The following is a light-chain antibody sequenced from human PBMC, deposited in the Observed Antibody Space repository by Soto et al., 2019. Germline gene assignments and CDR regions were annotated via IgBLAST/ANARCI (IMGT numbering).Light chain of an antibody. CDR1: QSVGGSF. CDR2: HTS. CDR3: QQYGSSPPTWT. Sequence: ETVLTKSLGTLSLSPGEGATLSCRASQSVGGSFLAWYQQRPGQAPRLLIYHTSYRATGIPDRFSGSGSGTDFTLTISSLEPEDFAVYYCQQYGSSPPTWTFGQGSKVDIK. V-gene: IGKV3-20*01. J-gene: IGKJ1*01.